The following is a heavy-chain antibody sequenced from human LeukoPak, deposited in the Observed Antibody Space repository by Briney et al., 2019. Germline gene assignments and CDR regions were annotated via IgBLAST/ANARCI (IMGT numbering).Heavy chain of an antibody. J-gene: IGHJ4*02. Sequence: GGSLRLSCAASGFTFSDYYMSWIRQAPGKGLEWVSYISSSGSTIYYADSVKGRFTISRDNAKNSLYLQMNGLRAEDTAVYYCARDPSGKLIVGATGEYYFDYWGQGTLVTVSS. CDR3: ARDPSGKLIVGATGEYYFDY. CDR2: ISSSGSTI. D-gene: IGHD1-26*01. CDR1: GFTFSDYY. V-gene: IGHV3-11*01.